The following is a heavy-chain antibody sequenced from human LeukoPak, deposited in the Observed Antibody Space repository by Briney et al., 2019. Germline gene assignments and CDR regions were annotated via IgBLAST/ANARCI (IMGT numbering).Heavy chain of an antibody. CDR2: IYCSGST. CDR3: ARWDYYTRGYFDY. V-gene: IGHV4-31*03. Sequence: SETLSLTCTVSGGSISSGGYYWSWIRQHPGKGLEWIGYIYCSGSTYYNPSLKSRVTISVDTSKNQFSLKLSSVTAADTAVYYCARWDYYTRGYFDYWGQGTLVTVSS. CDR1: GGSISSGGYY. J-gene: IGHJ4*02. D-gene: IGHD2-8*02.